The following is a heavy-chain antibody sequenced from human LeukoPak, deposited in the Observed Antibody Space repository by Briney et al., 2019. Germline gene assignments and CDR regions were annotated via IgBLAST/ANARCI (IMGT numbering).Heavy chain of an antibody. Sequence: SGTLSLTCGVSGGSISSYYWAWIRQPPGKGLEWIAYIFYSGSTIYNPSLKSRVTMSIDTSKNQFSLKLRSVTAADTAVYYCARAVGGTLDYWGQGTLVTVSS. CDR1: GGSISSYY. J-gene: IGHJ4*02. V-gene: IGHV4-59*01. CDR2: IFYSGST. D-gene: IGHD6-19*01. CDR3: ARAVGGTLDY.